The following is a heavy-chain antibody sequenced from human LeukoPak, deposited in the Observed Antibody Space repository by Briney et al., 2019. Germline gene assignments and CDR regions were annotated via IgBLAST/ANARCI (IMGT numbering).Heavy chain of an antibody. CDR3: ASEGYYYDSSGYFDY. D-gene: IGHD3-22*01. CDR1: RGTFSSYA. V-gene: IGHV1-69*05. J-gene: IGHJ4*02. CDR2: IIPIFGTA. Sequence: VKVSCKASRGTFSSYAISWVRQAPGQGLEWMGRIIPIFGTANYAQKFQGRVTITTDESASTAYMELSSLRSEDTAVYYCASEGYYYDSSGYFDYWGQGTLVTVSS.